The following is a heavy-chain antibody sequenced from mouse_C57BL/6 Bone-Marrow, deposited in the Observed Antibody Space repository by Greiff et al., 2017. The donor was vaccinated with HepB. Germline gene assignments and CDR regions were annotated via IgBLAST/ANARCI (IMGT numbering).Heavy chain of an antibody. D-gene: IGHD1-1*01. V-gene: IGHV1-81*01. CDR1: GYTFTSYG. Sequence: QVQLQQSGAELARPGASVKLSCKASGYTFTSYGISWVKQRTGQGLEWIGEIYPRSGNTYYNEKFKGKATLTADKSSSTAYMELRSLTSEDSAVNFCARSDYGSSYWYFDVWGTGTTVTVSS. J-gene: IGHJ1*03. CDR3: ARSDYGSSYWYFDV. CDR2: IYPRSGNT.